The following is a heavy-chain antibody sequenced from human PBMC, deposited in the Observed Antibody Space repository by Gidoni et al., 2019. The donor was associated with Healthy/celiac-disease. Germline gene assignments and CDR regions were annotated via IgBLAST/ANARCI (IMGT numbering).Heavy chain of an antibody. Sequence: EVQLVESGGGLVQPGGSLRLSCAASGFTFSRYEMNWVRQAPGKGLEWVSYMSSSGSTIYYADSVKGRFTISRDNAKNSLYLQMNSLRAEDTAVYYCARMAVWYSSSSFSRLTDIDYWGQGTLVTVSS. V-gene: IGHV3-48*03. J-gene: IGHJ4*02. CDR1: GFTFSRYE. D-gene: IGHD6-6*01. CDR3: ARMAVWYSSSSFSRLTDIDY. CDR2: MSSSGSTI.